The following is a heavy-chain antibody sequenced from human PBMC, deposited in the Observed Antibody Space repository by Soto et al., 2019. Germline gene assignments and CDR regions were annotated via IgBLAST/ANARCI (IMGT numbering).Heavy chain of an antibody. CDR2: ISYDGSNK. Sequence: QVQLVESGGGMVQPGRSLRLSCAASGFTFSSYAMHWVRQAPGKGLEWVAVISYDGSNKYYADSVKGRFTISRDNSKNTLYLQMNSLRAEDTAVYYCARGLYDFWSGYYSNYYYGMDVWGQGTTVTVSS. CDR3: ARGLYDFWSGYYSNYYYGMDV. CDR1: GFTFSSYA. V-gene: IGHV3-30-3*01. D-gene: IGHD3-3*01. J-gene: IGHJ6*02.